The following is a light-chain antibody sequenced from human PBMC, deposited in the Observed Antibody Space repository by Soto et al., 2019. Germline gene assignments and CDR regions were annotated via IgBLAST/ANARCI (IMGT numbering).Light chain of an antibody. Sequence: EIVLTQSPGTLSLSPGERANLSCRASQSVSSSYLAWYQQKPGQAPRLLIYGASSRATGIPDRFSGSGSGTDFTLTISRLEPEDFAVYYCQQYPGYTFGQGTKLEIK. CDR3: QQYPGYT. V-gene: IGKV3-20*01. CDR2: GAS. J-gene: IGKJ2*01. CDR1: QSVSSSY.